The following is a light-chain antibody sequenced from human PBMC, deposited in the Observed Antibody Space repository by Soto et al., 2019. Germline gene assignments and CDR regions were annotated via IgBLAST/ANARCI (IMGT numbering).Light chain of an antibody. CDR1: SSDVGGYNY. CDR3: SSYTSSNTIVV. J-gene: IGLJ2*01. V-gene: IGLV2-14*01. CDR2: DVS. Sequence: QSALTQPASVSGSPGQSITISCTGTSSDVGGYNYVSWYQQHPGKAPKLMIYDVSNRPSGLSNRFSGSKSGNTASLTISGRQAEDEAVYYCSSYTSSNTIVVFGGGTKLTVL.